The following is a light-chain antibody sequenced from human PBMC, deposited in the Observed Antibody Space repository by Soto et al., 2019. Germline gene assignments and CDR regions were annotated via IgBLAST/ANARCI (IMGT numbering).Light chain of an antibody. CDR2: DND. V-gene: IGLV1-51*01. CDR3: GTWDGSLSAGVV. CDR1: SSNIGNSY. J-gene: IGLJ2*01. Sequence: QSVLTQPPSVSAAPGQKVTISCSGTSSNIGNSYVSCYQHLLGTAPKLLIYDNDERPSGIPDRFSGSKSGTSATLVITGLQTGDEADYYCGTWDGSLSAGVVFGGGTKL.